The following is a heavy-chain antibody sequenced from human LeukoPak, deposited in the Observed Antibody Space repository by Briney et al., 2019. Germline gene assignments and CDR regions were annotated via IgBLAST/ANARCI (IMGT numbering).Heavy chain of an antibody. CDR3: AAPGASGFVGNFWSGPLDY. Sequence: ASVKVSCRASGYTFTSHYMHWVRQAPGQGLEWMRIINPSAGSTSYPQKFQGRVTMTRDTSTSTVYMELSSLRSDDTAVYYCAAPGASGFVGNFWSGPLDYWGQGTLVTVSS. CDR1: GYTFTSHY. V-gene: IGHV1-46*01. CDR2: INPSAGST. D-gene: IGHD3-3*01. J-gene: IGHJ4*02.